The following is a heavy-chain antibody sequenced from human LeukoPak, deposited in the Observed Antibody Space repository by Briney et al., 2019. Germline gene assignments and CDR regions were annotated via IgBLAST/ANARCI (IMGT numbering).Heavy chain of an antibody. CDR2: IYPGDSDI. CDR3: ARPRGYNYGTYFDY. Sequence: GESLETSCKGSGYSFTSSWIGWLRQMPGKGPEWMGIIYPGDSDIKYSPSFQGQVTISADKSISTAYLQWSSLKASDTAMYYCARPRGYNYGTYFDYWGHGNLFTVSS. CDR1: GYSFTSSW. V-gene: IGHV5-51*01. J-gene: IGHJ4*01. D-gene: IGHD5-18*01.